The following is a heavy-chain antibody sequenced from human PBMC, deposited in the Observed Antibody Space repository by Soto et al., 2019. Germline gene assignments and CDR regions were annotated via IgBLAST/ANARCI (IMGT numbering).Heavy chain of an antibody. CDR1: GDSVSSNTAG. CDR3: ARGEQYSGRIFDY. CDR2: TYYRSKWYY. V-gene: IGHV6-1*01. J-gene: IGHJ4*01. D-gene: IGHD1-26*01. Sequence: QVQLQQSGPGLVKPSQTLLLTCDISGDSVSSNTAGWNWVRQSPSRGLEWLGRTYYRSKWYYDYALSGRSRITINPDTSQNQYPPQLNSVTPEDTAVYYCARGEQYSGRIFDYWGQGTLVTVSS.